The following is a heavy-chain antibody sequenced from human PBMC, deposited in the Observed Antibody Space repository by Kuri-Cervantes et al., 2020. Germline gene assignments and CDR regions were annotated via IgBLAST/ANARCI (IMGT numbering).Heavy chain of an antibody. Sequence: GGSLRLSCAASGFTFSSYWMHWVRQAPGKGLVWASRVNGEGSSTSYADSVKGRFTISRDNSKNTLYLQMNSLRAEDTAVYYCANREWYSHIDYWGQGTLVTVSS. D-gene: IGHD3-3*02. CDR2: VNGEGSST. CDR3: ANREWYSHIDY. V-gene: IGHV3-74*01. CDR1: GFTFSSYW. J-gene: IGHJ4*02.